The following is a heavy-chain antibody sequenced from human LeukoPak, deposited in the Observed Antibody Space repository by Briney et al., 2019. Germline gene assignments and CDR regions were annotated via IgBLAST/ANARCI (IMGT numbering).Heavy chain of an antibody. D-gene: IGHD3-3*01. V-gene: IGHV3-23*01. CDR3: AKDYYDFWSGYSTRPDY. CDR2: ISGSGGST. Sequence: GGSLRLSCAASGFTFSSYAMSWVRQAPGKGLEWVSAISGSGGSTYYADSVKGRFTISRDNSKNTLYLQMNSLRAEDTAVYYCAKDYYDFWSGYSTRPDYWGQGTLVTVSS. CDR1: GFTFSSYA. J-gene: IGHJ4*02.